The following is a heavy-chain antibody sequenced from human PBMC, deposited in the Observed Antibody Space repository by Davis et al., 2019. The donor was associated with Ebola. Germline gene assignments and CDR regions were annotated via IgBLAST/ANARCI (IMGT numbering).Heavy chain of an antibody. CDR2: IWYDGSNK. J-gene: IGHJ6*02. V-gene: IGHV3-33*01. D-gene: IGHD2-2*02. Sequence: PGGSLRLSCAASGFTFSSYGMHWVRQAPGKGLEWVAVIWYDGSNKYYADSVKGRFTISRDNSKNTLYLQMNSLRAEDTAVYYCARGKVELLYGWGKGCYGMDVWGQGTTVTVSS. CDR3: ARGKVELLYGWGKGCYGMDV. CDR1: GFTFSSYG.